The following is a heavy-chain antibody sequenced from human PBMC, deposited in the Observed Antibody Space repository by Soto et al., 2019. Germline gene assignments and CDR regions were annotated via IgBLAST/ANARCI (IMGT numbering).Heavy chain of an antibody. CDR1: RFTFSSYA. J-gene: IGHJ4*02. Sequence: EVQLLESGGGLVQPGGSLRLYCAVSRFTFSSYAMSWVRQAPGKGLEWVSVISGGGGNTYYADSVKGRFTISRDNSKNTLYLQMHSLRGEDTAVYYCAKAGGYSTGWYYFDYWGQGTLVTVSS. CDR3: AKAGGYSTGWYYFDY. CDR2: ISGGGGNT. D-gene: IGHD6-19*01. V-gene: IGHV3-23*01.